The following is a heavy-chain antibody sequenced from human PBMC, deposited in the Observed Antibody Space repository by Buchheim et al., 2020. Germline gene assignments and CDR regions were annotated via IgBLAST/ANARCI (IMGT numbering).Heavy chain of an antibody. J-gene: IGHJ4*02. D-gene: IGHD6-19*01. CDR1: GFTFSNYA. V-gene: IGHV3-30*04. CDR2: VSYDGRTK. Sequence: VHLVESGGGVVQPGRSLRLSCAASGFTFSNYAMHWVRQAPGKGLEWVAVVSYDGRTKYYADSVKGRFTISKDNSKNMLYLQMNSLRLDDTGVYYCARIQDSFSSAWYVDYWGQGTL. CDR3: ARIQDSFSSAWYVDY.